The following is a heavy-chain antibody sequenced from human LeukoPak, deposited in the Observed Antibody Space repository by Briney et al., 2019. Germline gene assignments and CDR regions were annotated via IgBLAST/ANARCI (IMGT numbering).Heavy chain of an antibody. Sequence: GGSLRLSCAASGFTFSNYWMSWVRQAPGKGLEWVANIQQEGSETYYVDSVKGRFTISRDNAKDSLYLQMNSLRAEDTAVYYCARDKVVGATYFDYWGHGTLVTVSS. V-gene: IGHV3-7*01. CDR2: IQQEGSET. CDR1: GFTFSNYW. D-gene: IGHD1-26*01. CDR3: ARDKVVGATYFDY. J-gene: IGHJ4*01.